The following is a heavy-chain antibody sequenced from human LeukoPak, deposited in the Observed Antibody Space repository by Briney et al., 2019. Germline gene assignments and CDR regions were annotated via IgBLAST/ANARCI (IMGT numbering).Heavy chain of an antibody. J-gene: IGHJ4*02. D-gene: IGHD4-17*01. Sequence: PSETLSLTCAVYGGSFSGYYWSWIRQPPGKGLEWIGEINHSGSTNYNPSLKSRVTISVDTSKNQFSLKLSSVTAADTAVYYCARGGNGDPALDYWGQGTLVTVSS. CDR3: ARGGNGDPALDY. CDR1: GGSFSGYY. CDR2: INHSGST. V-gene: IGHV4-34*01.